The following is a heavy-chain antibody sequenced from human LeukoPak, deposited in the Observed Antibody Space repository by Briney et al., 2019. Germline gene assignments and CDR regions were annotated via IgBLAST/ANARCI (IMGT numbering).Heavy chain of an antibody. D-gene: IGHD5-12*01. CDR2: TYYRSKWYN. V-gene: IGHV6-1*01. J-gene: IGHJ3*02. CDR3: AREASAWSGYDRLMRAFDI. Sequence: SQTLSLTCAISGDSVSSNSAAWNWIRQSPSRGLEWLGRTYYRSKWYNDYAVSVKSRIAINPDTSKNQFSLQLNSVTPEDTAVYYCAREASAWSGYDRLMRAFDIWGQGTMVTVSS. CDR1: GDSVSSNSAA.